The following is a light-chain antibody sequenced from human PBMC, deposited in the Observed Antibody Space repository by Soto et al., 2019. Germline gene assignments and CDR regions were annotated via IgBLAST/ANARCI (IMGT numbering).Light chain of an antibody. CDR2: FDS. CDR3: QVWDSSNDHWV. Sequence: SYELTQPPSVSVAPGETARITCGGNNIGSKSVHWYQQKPGQAPVLVIYFDSDRPSGIPERLSGSNSGNTATLTISRVEVGDEAAYYCQVWDSSNDHWVFGGGTKVTVL. J-gene: IGLJ3*02. CDR1: NIGSKS. V-gene: IGLV3-21*04.